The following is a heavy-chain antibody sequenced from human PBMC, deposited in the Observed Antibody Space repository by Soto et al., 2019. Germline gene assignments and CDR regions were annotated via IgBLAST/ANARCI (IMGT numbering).Heavy chain of an antibody. V-gene: IGHV3-49*03. CDR2: IRSKVYGGTT. Sequence: PVGSLRLSCIASGFTFGDYAISWFRQAPGKGLEWVGFIRSKVYGGTTEYAASVKGRFTISRDDSISIAYLQMNSLKTEDTAVYYCTSTIFGVVIPGGYYYGMDVWGQGTTVTVSS. J-gene: IGHJ6*02. CDR1: GFTFGDYA. D-gene: IGHD3-3*01. CDR3: TSTIFGVVIPGGYYYGMDV.